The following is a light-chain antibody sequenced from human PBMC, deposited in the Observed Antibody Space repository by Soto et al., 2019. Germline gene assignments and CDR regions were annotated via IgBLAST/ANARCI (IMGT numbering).Light chain of an antibody. CDR2: DAS. Sequence: AIQVTQSPSSLSASVGDRVTITCRASQAISGALAWYQQKPGKAPKLLIYDASTLENEVPSRFSGSSSGTQFTLTISSLQPEDFGTYYCQQFNSYPITFGHGTRLEIK. CDR1: QAISGA. CDR3: QQFNSYPIT. V-gene: IGKV1-13*02. J-gene: IGKJ5*01.